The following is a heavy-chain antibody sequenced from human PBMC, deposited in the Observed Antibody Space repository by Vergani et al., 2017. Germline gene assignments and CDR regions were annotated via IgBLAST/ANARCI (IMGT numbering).Heavy chain of an antibody. CDR3: ARAGGSYDSNAYYFVH. CDR1: GFTFSSHA. Sequence: EVQLVESGGGLVQPGGSLRLSCTASGFTFSSHAMSWVRQAPGKGLEWVSAMSGSGDNTYYADSVKGRFTVSRDNSKNTLYLQMNSLRAEDTAVYYCARAGGSYDSNAYYFVHWGQGALVTVPS. D-gene: IGHD1-26*01. CDR2: MSGSGDNT. V-gene: IGHV3-23*04. J-gene: IGHJ4*02.